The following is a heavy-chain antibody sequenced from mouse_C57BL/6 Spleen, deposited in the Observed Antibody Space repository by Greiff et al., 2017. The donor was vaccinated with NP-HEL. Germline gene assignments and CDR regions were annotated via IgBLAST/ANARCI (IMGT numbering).Heavy chain of an antibody. Sequence: VQLQQSGPELVKPGASVKISCKASGYTFTDYYMNWVKQSHGKSLEWIGDINPNNGGTSYNQKFKGKATLTVDKSSSTAYMELRSLTSEDSAVYYCARSLDSSGYVAYWGQGTLVTVSA. J-gene: IGHJ3*01. CDR2: INPNNGGT. D-gene: IGHD3-2*02. CDR1: GYTFTDYY. CDR3: ARSLDSSGYVAY. V-gene: IGHV1-26*01.